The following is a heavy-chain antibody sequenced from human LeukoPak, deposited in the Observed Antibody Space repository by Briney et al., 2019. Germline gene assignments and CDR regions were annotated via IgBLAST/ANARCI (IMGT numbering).Heavy chain of an antibody. Sequence: GGSVRLSCAASGFTFSSYSVNWVRQAPGKGLEWVSYISSSSSTIYYADSVKGRFTISRDNAKNSLYLQMNSLRAEDTAVYYCARVYDSSGYYYITDYWGQGTLVTVSS. D-gene: IGHD3-22*01. CDR2: ISSSSSTI. V-gene: IGHV3-48*04. CDR1: GFTFSSYS. CDR3: ARVYDSSGYYYITDY. J-gene: IGHJ4*02.